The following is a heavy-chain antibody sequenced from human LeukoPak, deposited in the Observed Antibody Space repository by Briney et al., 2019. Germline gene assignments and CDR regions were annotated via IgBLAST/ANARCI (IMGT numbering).Heavy chain of an antibody. V-gene: IGHV4-39*07. J-gene: IGHJ3*02. CDR1: GGSISSSSYY. CDR3: ARRVVVAATRRDAFDI. Sequence: PSETLSLTCTVSGGSISSSSYYWGWIRQPPGKGLEWIGSIYYSGSTYYNPSLKSRVTISVDTSKNQFSLKLSSVTAADTAVYYCARRVVVAATRRDAFDIWGQGTMVTVSS. D-gene: IGHD2-15*01. CDR2: IYYSGST.